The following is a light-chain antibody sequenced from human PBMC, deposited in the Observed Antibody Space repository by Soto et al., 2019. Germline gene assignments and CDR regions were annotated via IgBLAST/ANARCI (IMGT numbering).Light chain of an antibody. CDR2: DVN. J-gene: IGLJ1*01. CDR1: SSDVGAYNY. Sequence: QSALTQPASVSGSPGQTITISCTGTSSDVGAYNYVSWYQQYPGKAPKVVIYDVNIRPSGLSHRFSGSKSGSTASLTISGLQPEDEADHYCSSYTSSDTYVFSTGTKLTVL. CDR3: SSYTSSDTYV. V-gene: IGLV2-14*03.